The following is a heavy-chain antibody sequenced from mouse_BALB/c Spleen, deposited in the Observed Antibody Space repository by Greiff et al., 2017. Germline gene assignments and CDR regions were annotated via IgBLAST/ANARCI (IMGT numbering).Heavy chain of an antibody. J-gene: IGHJ3*01. V-gene: IGHV5-6*01. CDR1: GFTFSSYG. CDR3: ARQGSSYWCAY. Sequence: EVHLVESGGDLVKPGGSLKLSCAASGFTFSSYGMSWVRQTPDKRLEWVATISSGGSYTYYPDSVKGRFTISRDNAKNTLYLQMSSLKSEDTAMYYCARQGSSYWCAYWGRGTLVTVSA. D-gene: IGHD1-1*01. CDR2: ISSGGSYT.